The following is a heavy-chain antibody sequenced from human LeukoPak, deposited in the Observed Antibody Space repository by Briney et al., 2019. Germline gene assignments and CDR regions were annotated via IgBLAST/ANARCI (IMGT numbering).Heavy chain of an antibody. CDR3: ARGTDGDYLIDY. CDR2: INPNSGGT. J-gene: IGHJ4*02. CDR1: GYTFTGYY. D-gene: IGHD4-17*01. V-gene: IGHV1-2*02. Sequence: ASVKVSCKASGYTFTGYYMHWVRQASGQGLEWMGWINPNSGGTNYAQKFQGRVTMTRDTSISTAYMELSRLRSDDTAVYYCARGTDGDYLIDYWGQGTLVTVSS.